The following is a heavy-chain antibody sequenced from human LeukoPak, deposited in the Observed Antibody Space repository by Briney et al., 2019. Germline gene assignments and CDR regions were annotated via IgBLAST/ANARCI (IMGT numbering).Heavy chain of an antibody. V-gene: IGHV1-8*01. D-gene: IGHD2-2*01. J-gene: IGHJ4*02. CDR1: GYSFTSYG. CDR3: ARAHCSSTSCPPSYFDY. Sequence: ASVKVSCKASGYSFTSYGINWVRQATGQGLEWMGWMNPNSGNTGYAQKFQGRVTITRNTSISTAYMELSSLRSEDTAVYYCARAHCSSTSCPPSYFDYWGQGTLVTVSS. CDR2: MNPNSGNT.